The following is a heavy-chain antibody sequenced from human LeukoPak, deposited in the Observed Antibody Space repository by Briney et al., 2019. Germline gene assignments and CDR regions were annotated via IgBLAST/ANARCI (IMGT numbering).Heavy chain of an antibody. J-gene: IGHJ4*02. CDR2: IYPGDSDN. V-gene: IGHV5-51*01. Sequence: GGSLEISLKGSGYRFTSYWIGWVRQMPGKGLGGMGIIYPGDSDNRYSPSFQGQVTISADKSISTAYLQWSSLKASDTAMYYCARQGGYSGYDPYYFDYWGQGTLVTVSS. CDR1: GYRFTSYW. CDR3: ARQGGYSGYDPYYFDY. D-gene: IGHD5-12*01.